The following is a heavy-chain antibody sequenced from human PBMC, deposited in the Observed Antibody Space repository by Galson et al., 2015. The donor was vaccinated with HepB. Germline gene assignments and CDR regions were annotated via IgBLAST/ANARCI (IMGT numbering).Heavy chain of an antibody. CDR1: GYTFNTYA. D-gene: IGHD2-2*01. J-gene: IGHJ6*02. V-gene: IGHV1-18*04. CDR2: ISANSGYT. CDR3: ARDCSSATCLYGMDV. Sequence: SVKVSCKDSGYTFNTYAYSWVRQAPGQGLEWMGWISANSGYTNYAQKLTGRVTMNTDTSTSTAFMELRSLRSDDTAVYYCARDCSSATCLYGMDVWGQGTTVTVSS.